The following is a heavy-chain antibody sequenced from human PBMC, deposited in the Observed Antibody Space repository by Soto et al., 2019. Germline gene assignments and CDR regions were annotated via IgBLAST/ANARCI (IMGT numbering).Heavy chain of an antibody. D-gene: IGHD5-18*01. V-gene: IGHV3-30-3*01. CDR3: ARDAPRSYSYANHDAFDI. Sequence: QVQLVESGGGVVQPGRSLRLSCAASGFTFSSYAMHWVRQAPGKGLEWVAVISYDGSNKYYADSVKGRFTISRDNSKNTLYLQMNSLRAEDMAVYYCARDAPRSYSYANHDAFDIWGQGTMVTVSS. CDR2: ISYDGSNK. CDR1: GFTFSSYA. J-gene: IGHJ3*02.